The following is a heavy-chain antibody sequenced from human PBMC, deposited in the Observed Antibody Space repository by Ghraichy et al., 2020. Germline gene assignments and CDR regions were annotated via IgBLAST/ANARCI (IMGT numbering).Heavy chain of an antibody. CDR2: IRTKTNKYAT. CDR3: ARTVFGVVLARWRFDP. V-gene: IGHV3-73*01. J-gene: IGHJ5*02. Sequence: GGSLRLSCAASGFTFSGSVMHWVRQASGKGLEWVGRIRTKTNKYATAYGASVKGRFTISRDDSKNTAYLQMNSLKSEDTAVYYCARTVFGVVLARWRFDPWGQGTLVTVSS. D-gene: IGHD3-3*01. CDR1: GFTFSGSV.